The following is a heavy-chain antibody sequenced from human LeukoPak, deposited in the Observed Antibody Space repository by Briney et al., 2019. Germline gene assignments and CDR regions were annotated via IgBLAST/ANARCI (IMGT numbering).Heavy chain of an antibody. Sequence: TGRSLRLSCTASGCTFGDYAMSWVRQAPGKGLEWVGFIRSKAYGGITEYAASVNGRFTISRDDSNSIAYLQMNSLKTEDTAVYYCTPYSSSSYFQHWGQGTLVTVSS. CDR1: GCTFGDYA. CDR2: IRSKAYGGIT. J-gene: IGHJ1*01. D-gene: IGHD6-6*01. CDR3: TPYSSSSYFQH. V-gene: IGHV3-49*04.